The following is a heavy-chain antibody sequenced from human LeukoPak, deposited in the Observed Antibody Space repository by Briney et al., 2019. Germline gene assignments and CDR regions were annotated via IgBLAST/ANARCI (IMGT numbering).Heavy chain of an antibody. CDR3: AGYSSGWLFDY. J-gene: IGHJ4*02. CDR1: GGSFSGYY. V-gene: IGHV4-34*01. Sequence: SETLSLTCAVYGGSFSGYYWSWIRQPPGKVLEWIGEINHSGSTNYNPSLKSRVTISVDTSKNQFSLKLSSVTAADTAVYYCAGYSSGWLFDYWGQGTLVTVSS. D-gene: IGHD6-19*01. CDR2: INHSGST.